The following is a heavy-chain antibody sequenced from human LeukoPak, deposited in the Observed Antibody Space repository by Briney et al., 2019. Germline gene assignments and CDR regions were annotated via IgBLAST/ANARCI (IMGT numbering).Heavy chain of an antibody. CDR2: IYYSGST. J-gene: IGHJ5*02. D-gene: IGHD5-24*01. CDR1: GGSISSSSYY. CDR3: ARDRQWEEMATMYNWFDP. V-gene: IGHV4-39*07. Sequence: SETLSLTCTVSGGSISSSSYYWGWIRQPPGKGLEWIGSIYYSGSTYYNPSLKSRVTISVDTSKNQFSLKLSSVTAADTAVYYCARDRQWEEMATMYNWFDPWGQGTLVTVSS.